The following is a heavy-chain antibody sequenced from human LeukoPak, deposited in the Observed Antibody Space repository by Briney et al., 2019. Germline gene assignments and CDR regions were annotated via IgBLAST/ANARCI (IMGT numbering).Heavy chain of an antibody. Sequence: PGGSLRLSCAASGFTFRTYSIHWVRQAPGKGLEWVTFVSADGRTKLYSDSVKGRFTVSRDNSLNTLHLQMNSLKTEDTAVYYCAREFGHNRWYFDYWGQGALVTDSS. CDR2: VSADGRTK. CDR1: GFTFRTYS. V-gene: IGHV3-30*03. J-gene: IGHJ4*02. CDR3: AREFGHNRWYFDY. D-gene: IGHD5-24*01.